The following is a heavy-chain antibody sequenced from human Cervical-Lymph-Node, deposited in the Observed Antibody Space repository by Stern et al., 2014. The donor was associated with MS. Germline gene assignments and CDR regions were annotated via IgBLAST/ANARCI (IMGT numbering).Heavy chain of an antibody. CDR1: GFTFSSSA. D-gene: IGHD2-8*01. J-gene: IGHJ4*02. V-gene: IGHV3-30*03. CDR3: ARDYEDTSMLFDH. Sequence: QVQLVESGGAVVQPGRSLRLSCAASGFTFSSSAMHWVRQAPGKGLVWVTVISYDGNHKYYAASVKGRLTISRDNSKNTLHLQMNSVTPDDTAIYYCARDYEDTSMLFDHWGQGTLVTVSS. CDR2: ISYDGNHK.